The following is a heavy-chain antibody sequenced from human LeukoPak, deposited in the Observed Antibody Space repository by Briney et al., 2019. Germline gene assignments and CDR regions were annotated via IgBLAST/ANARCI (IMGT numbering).Heavy chain of an antibody. CDR2: ISGSGGST. CDR3: AGALTASHYYYMDV. Sequence: PGGSLRLSCAASGFTFGSYAMNWVRQAPGKGLEWVSAISGSGGSTYYADSVKGRFTISRDNSKNTLFLQINILTPEDTAVYYCAGALTASHYYYMDVWGKGTTVTISS. V-gene: IGHV3-23*01. CDR1: GFTFGSYA. D-gene: IGHD2-21*02. J-gene: IGHJ6*03.